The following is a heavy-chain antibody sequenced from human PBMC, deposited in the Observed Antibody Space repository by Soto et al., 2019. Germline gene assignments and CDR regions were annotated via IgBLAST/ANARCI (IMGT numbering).Heavy chain of an antibody. V-gene: IGHV3-23*01. Sequence: PGGSLRLSCADSGFTFRSYAMSWVRQAPGQGLEWVSAISGSGGSTYYADSVKGRFTISRDNSKNTLYLQMNSLRAEDTAVYYCAKDPRLGFGELSYGMDVWGQGTTVTVSS. CDR2: ISGSGGST. D-gene: IGHD3-10*01. CDR1: GFTFRSYA. CDR3: AKDPRLGFGELSYGMDV. J-gene: IGHJ6*02.